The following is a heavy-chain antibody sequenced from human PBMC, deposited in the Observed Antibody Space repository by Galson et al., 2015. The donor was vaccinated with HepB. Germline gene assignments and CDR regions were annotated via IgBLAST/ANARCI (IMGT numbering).Heavy chain of an antibody. CDR1: GFTFSSYG. Sequence: SLRLSCAASGFTFSSYGMHWVRQAPGKGLEWVAVISYDGSNKYYADSVKGRFTISRDNSKNTLYLQMNSLRAEDTAVYYCAKDVSGYYDAFDIWGQGTMVTASS. J-gene: IGHJ3*02. V-gene: IGHV3-30*18. D-gene: IGHD5-12*01. CDR3: AKDVSGYYDAFDI. CDR2: ISYDGSNK.